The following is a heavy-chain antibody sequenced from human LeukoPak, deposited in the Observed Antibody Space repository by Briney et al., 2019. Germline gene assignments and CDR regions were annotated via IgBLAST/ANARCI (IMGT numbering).Heavy chain of an antibody. D-gene: IGHD1-26*01. CDR1: GITLSNYG. CDR3: AKDLSGSGSPGDYYYGMDV. J-gene: IGHJ6*02. CDR2: ISYDGSNK. V-gene: IGHV3-30*18. Sequence: GGSLRLSCAVSGITLSNYGMHWVRQAPGKGLEWVAVISYDGSNKYYADSVKGRFTISRDNSKNTLYLQMNSLRAEDTAVYYCAKDLSGSGSPGDYYYGMDVWGQGTTVTVSS.